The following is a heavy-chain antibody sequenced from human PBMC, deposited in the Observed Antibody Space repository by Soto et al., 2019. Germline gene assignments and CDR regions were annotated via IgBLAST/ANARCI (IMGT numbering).Heavy chain of an antibody. D-gene: IGHD2-21*01. J-gene: IGHJ4*01. CDR1: GGSISDGAYY. CDR2: IYDSGNT. Sequence: QVQLQESGRGLVKPSQTLSHTYTVSGGSISDGAYYWSWIRQPPGKGLEWIGHIYDSGNTYNNPSLKSRLTISVDTSKNYFSLNLNSVTAADTAVYYCASGLSGDKVDQWGQEPWSPSPQ. CDR3: ASGLSGDKVDQ. V-gene: IGHV4-30-4*01.